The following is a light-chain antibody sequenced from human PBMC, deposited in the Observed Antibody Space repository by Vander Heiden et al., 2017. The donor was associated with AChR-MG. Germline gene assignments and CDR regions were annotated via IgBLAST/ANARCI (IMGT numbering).Light chain of an antibody. V-gene: IGKV3-11*01. J-gene: IGKJ4*01. CDR1: QSVSIY. Sequence: EIVLTQSPPSLSLSPGQRATLSCSASQSVSIYLAWYQQKPGQAPRLLIYDASNRATGIPARFSGSGSGTDFTLTISSLEPEDFAVYYCQQRSNWPPLTFGGGTKVEIK. CDR2: DAS. CDR3: QQRSNWPPLT.